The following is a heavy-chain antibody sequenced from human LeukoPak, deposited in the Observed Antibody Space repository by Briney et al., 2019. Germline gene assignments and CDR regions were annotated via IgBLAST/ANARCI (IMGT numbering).Heavy chain of an antibody. D-gene: IGHD3-22*01. CDR3: ARHYPVAPYYYDSSGYYAD. CDR1: GYSFTSYW. Sequence: GESLKISCKGSGYSFTSYWIGWVRQMPGKGLEWMGIIYPGDSDTRYSPSFQGQVTISADKSISTAYLQWSSLKASDTAMYYCARHYPVAPYYYDSSGYYADWGQGTLVTVSS. J-gene: IGHJ4*02. CDR2: IYPGDSDT. V-gene: IGHV5-51*01.